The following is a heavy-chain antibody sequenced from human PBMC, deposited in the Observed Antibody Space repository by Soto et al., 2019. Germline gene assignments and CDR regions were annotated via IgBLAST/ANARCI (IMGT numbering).Heavy chain of an antibody. CDR3: VRDGTKTLRDWFDS. V-gene: IGHV4-4*07. CDR2: IYATGTT. CDR1: GASISGFY. D-gene: IGHD1-1*01. Sequence: LSLTCTVSGASISGFYWSWIRKSAGKGLEWIGRIYATGTTDYNPSLKSRVMMSVDTSKKQFSLKLRSVTAADTAVYYCVRDGTKTLRDWFDSWGQGISVTVSS. J-gene: IGHJ5*01.